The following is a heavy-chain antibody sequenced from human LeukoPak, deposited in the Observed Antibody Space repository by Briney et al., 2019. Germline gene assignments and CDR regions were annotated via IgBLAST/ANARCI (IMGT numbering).Heavy chain of an antibody. CDR3: AKNGDRGAYCSGGTCYPYYYYYMDV. CDR1: GFTFSDDY. D-gene: IGHD2-15*01. J-gene: IGHJ6*03. Sequence: PGGSLRLSCAASGFTFSDDYISWIRQAPGKGLEWSSYVSRRGSTLYYAESVRGRFTISRDNSRNTLYLQMTSLRAEDTAIYYCAKNGDRGAYCSGGTCYPYYYYYMDVWGKGTTVTISS. CDR2: VSRRGSTL. V-gene: IGHV3-11*01.